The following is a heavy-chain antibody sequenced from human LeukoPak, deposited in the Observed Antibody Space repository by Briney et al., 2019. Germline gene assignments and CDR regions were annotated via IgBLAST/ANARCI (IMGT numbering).Heavy chain of an antibody. CDR3: AGADVDIVATPTYYFDY. Sequence: ASVKVSCKASGYTFTSYGISWVRQAPGQGLEWMGWISAYNGNTNYAQKLQGRVTMTTDTSTSTAYMELRSLRSDDTAVYYCAGADVDIVATPTYYFDYWGQGTLVTVSS. D-gene: IGHD5-12*01. J-gene: IGHJ4*02. CDR1: GYTFTSYG. V-gene: IGHV1-18*01. CDR2: ISAYNGNT.